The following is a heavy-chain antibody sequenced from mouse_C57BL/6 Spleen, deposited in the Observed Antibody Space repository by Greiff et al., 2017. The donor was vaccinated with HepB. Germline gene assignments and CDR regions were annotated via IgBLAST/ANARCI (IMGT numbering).Heavy chain of an antibody. Sequence: EVQLQESGAELVRPGASVKLSCTASGFNIKDDYMHWVKQRPEQGLEWIGWIDPENGDTEYASKFQGKATITADTSSNTAYLQLSSLTSEDTAVYYCTLRQLRPFMDYWGQGTSVTVSS. D-gene: IGHD3-2*02. CDR2: IDPENGDT. CDR1: GFNIKDDY. V-gene: IGHV14-4*01. J-gene: IGHJ4*01. CDR3: TLRQLRPFMDY.